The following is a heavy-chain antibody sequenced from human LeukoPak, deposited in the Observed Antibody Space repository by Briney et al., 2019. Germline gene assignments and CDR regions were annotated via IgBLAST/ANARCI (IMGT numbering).Heavy chain of an antibody. CDR1: GGSISSYY. CDR3: ALFRGS. CDR2: IYYSGNT. D-gene: IGHD1-26*01. V-gene: IGHV4-59*04. Sequence: PSETLSLTCTVSGGSISSYYWGWIRQPPGKGLEWIGNIYYSGNTYYNPSLKSRLTISEDTSKNQLSLKLTSVTAADTAVYYCALFRGSWGQGTLVSVSS. J-gene: IGHJ4*02.